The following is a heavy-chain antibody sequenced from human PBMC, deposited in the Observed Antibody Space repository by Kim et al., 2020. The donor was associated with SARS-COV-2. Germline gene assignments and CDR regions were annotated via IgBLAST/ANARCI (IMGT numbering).Heavy chain of an antibody. J-gene: IGHJ4*02. CDR3: ARDLPYSNYGFDY. D-gene: IGHD4-4*01. V-gene: IGHV1-18*01. Sequence: YAQKLQGRVTMTTDTSTSTAYMELRSLRSDDTAVDYCARDLPYSNYGFDYWGQGTLVTVSS.